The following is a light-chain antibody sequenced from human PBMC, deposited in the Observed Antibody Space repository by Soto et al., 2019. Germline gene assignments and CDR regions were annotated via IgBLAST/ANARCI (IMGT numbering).Light chain of an antibody. CDR2: DAS. Sequence: EIVLTQSPATLSLSPGERATLSCRASQSVSSYLAWYQQKPGQAPRLLIYDASNRATGIPARFSGSGSGTDFTLTIRSLEPEDFAVYYCQQSSNWPPIFTFGPGTKVDIK. CDR3: QQSSNWPPIFT. J-gene: IGKJ3*01. V-gene: IGKV3-11*01. CDR1: QSVSSY.